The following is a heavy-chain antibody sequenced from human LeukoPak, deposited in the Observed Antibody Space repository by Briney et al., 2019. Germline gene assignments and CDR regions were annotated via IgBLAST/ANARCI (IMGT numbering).Heavy chain of an antibody. CDR3: ARESSGWLKSFDY. CDR2: IYSGGST. V-gene: IGHV3-66*01. Sequence: GGSLRLSCAASGFTVSSKYMSWVRQAPGKGLEWVSVIYSGGSTYYADSVKGRFTISRDNSKNTVYLQMNSLRAEDTAVYYCARESSGWLKSFDYWGQGTLVTVSS. D-gene: IGHD5-24*01. J-gene: IGHJ4*02. CDR1: GFTVSSKY.